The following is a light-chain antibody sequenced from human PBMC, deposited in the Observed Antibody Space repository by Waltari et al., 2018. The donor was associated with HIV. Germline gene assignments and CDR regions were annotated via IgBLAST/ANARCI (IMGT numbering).Light chain of an antibody. V-gene: IGKV1-39*01. J-gene: IGKJ3*01. CDR1: QSITKY. CDR3: QQSHTTPFT. CDR2: LAS. Sequence: DIQMTQSPSSLSASVGDRVSISCRASQSITKYLNWYQQKPGKAPRLLIFLASSLQKGVPSRFSGSGYGTDFTRTINSLQPEDFATYCCQQSHTTPFTFGPGTTVDVK.